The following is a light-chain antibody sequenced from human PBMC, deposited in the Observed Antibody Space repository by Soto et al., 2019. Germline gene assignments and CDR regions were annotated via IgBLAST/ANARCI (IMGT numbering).Light chain of an antibody. CDR1: SSDVGGYNY. CDR2: EVS. V-gene: IGLV2-14*01. J-gene: IGLJ2*01. CDR3: SSYTSSSTLV. Sequence: QSVLTQPASVSGSPGQSITISCSGTSSDVGGYNYVSWYQQHPGKAPKLMIYEVSSRPSGVSNRFSGSKSGNTASLTTSGLQAEDEADYYCSSYTSSSTLVFGRGTKLTVL.